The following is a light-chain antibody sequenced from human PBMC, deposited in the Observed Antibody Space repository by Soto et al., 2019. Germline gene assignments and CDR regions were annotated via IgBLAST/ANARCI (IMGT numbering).Light chain of an antibody. V-gene: IGKV1-5*01. Sequence: DIQMTQAPSTLSASVGDRVTITCRASQSITGWVAWYQHKLGRAPKLLIYDASTLESGVPSRFSGSGYGAEFTLTISSLQPDDFATYYCQQYNSYSPAFGQGTKVDIK. J-gene: IGKJ1*01. CDR2: DAS. CDR3: QQYNSYSPA. CDR1: QSITGW.